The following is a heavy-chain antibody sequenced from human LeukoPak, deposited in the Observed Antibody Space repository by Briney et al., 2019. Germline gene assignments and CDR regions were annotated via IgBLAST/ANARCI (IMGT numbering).Heavy chain of an antibody. CDR1: GFTFSSYA. Sequence: GGSLRLSCGASGFTFSSYAMSWVRQAPGKGLEWVSAISGSGGSTYYADSVKGRFTISRDNSKNTLYLQMNSLRAEDTAVYYCAKSYYYDSSGYYYGDYWGQGTLVTVAS. J-gene: IGHJ4*02. CDR3: AKSYYYDSSGYYYGDY. V-gene: IGHV3-23*01. D-gene: IGHD3-22*01. CDR2: ISGSGGST.